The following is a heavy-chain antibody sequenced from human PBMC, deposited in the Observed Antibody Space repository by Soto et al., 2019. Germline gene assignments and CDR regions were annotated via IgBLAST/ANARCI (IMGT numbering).Heavy chain of an antibody. J-gene: IGHJ6*02. D-gene: IGHD3-3*01. Sequence: QVQLVQSGAEVKKPGSSVKVSCKASGGTFSSYAISWVRQAPGQGLEWMGGIIPIFGTANYAQKFQGRVTITADEYTSTAYMELSSLRSEDTAVYYCAREYDCVSGYGPNGMDVWGQGTTVTVSS. CDR2: IIPIFGTA. CDR1: GGTFSSYA. CDR3: AREYDCVSGYGPNGMDV. V-gene: IGHV1-69*12.